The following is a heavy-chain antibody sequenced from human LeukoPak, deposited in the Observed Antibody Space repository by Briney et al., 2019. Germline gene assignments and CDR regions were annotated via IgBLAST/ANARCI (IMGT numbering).Heavy chain of an antibody. CDR2: IYYSGST. CDR1: GGSISSYY. D-gene: IGHD3-22*01. CDR3: ARGTDYYDRPGVHFDY. V-gene: IGHV4-59*01. Sequence: SETLSLTCTVSGGSISSYYWSWIRQPPGKGLEWIGYIYYSGSTNYNPSLKSRVTISVDTSKNQFSLKLSSVTAAGTAVYYCARGTDYYDRPGVHFDYWGQGTLVTVSS. J-gene: IGHJ4*02.